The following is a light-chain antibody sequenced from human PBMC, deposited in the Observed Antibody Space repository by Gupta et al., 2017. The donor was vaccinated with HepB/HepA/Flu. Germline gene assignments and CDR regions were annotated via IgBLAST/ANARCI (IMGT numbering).Light chain of an antibody. CDR2: AVS. CDR3: QQYVRSPAT. CDR1: QTIANNY. Sequence: DIVSTQSPGALPLSPGARGALSCRASQTIANNYLAWYQQIPGQAPRLLIFAVSNRTTAIPDRFSGSGSGTDFTLTISRLQPEDSAVYYCQQYVRSPATFGGGTKVEI. J-gene: IGKJ4*01. V-gene: IGKV3-20*01.